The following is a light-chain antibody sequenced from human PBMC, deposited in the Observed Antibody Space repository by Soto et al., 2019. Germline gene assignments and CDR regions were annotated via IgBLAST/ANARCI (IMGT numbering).Light chain of an antibody. CDR1: QSLVHSDGDTY. V-gene: IGKV2-30*02. J-gene: IGKJ2*01. Sequence: DVVITQSPLSLPVNLGEPAAISCRSTQSLVHSDGDTYLSWFHQRPGQSPRRLIFRVSKRDFGVPPRFIGSGSGTDFTLEITSVEAEDVGVYYCMQGTHWPPYTFGQGTRLEIK. CDR3: MQGTHWPPYT. CDR2: RVS.